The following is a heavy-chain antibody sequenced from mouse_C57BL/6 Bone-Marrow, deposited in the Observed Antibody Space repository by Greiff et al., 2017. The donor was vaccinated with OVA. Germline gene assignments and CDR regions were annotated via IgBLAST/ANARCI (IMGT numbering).Heavy chain of an antibody. CDR3: TREVYYYGSSYDAMDY. V-gene: IGHV5-9-1*02. CDR1: GFTFSSYA. D-gene: IGHD1-1*01. CDR2: ISSGGDYI. J-gene: IGHJ4*01. Sequence: VQLKESGEGLVKPGGSLKLSCAASGFTFSSYAMSWVRQTPEKRLEWVAYISSGGDYIYYADTVKGRFTISRDNARNTLYLQMSSLKSEDTAMYYCTREVYYYGSSYDAMDYWGQGTSVTVSS.